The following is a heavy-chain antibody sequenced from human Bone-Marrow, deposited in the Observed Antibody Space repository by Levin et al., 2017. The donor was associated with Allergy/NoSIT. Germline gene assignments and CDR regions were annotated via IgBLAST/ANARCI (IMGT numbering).Heavy chain of an antibody. CDR3: ARKAAPDAFDI. V-gene: IGHV3-9*01. CDR2: ITWSGGSV. J-gene: IGHJ3*02. Sequence: SGGSLRLSCAASGFTFDDYAMHWVRQAPGKGLEWVSGITWSGGSVGYGDSVKGRFTISRDNAKNSLYLQMNSLRPDDTALYYCARKAAPDAFDIWGQGTMVTVSS. CDR1: GFTFDDYA.